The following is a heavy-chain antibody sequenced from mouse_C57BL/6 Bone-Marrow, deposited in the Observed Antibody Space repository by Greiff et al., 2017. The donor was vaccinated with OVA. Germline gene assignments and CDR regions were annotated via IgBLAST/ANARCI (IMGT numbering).Heavy chain of an antibody. J-gene: IGHJ4*01. V-gene: IGHV5-15*01. CDR3: AAHYDYDGGYAMDY. CDR1: GFTFSDYG. Sequence: EVKLVESGGGLVQPGGSLKLSCAASGFTFSDYGMAWVRQAPRKGPEWVAFISNLAYSIYYADTVTGRFTISRENAKNTLYLGMSSLRSEDTAMYYCAAHYDYDGGYAMDYWGQGTSVTVSS. D-gene: IGHD2-4*01. CDR2: ISNLAYSI.